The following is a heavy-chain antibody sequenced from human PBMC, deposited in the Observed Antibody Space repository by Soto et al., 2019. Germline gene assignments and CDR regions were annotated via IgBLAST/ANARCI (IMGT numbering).Heavy chain of an antibody. D-gene: IGHD3-10*01. J-gene: IGHJ5*02. Sequence: SETLSLTCTVSGYSISSGYYWGWIRQPPGKGLEWIGSIYHSGSPYYNPSLKSRVTISVDTSKNQFSLKLSSVTAADTAVYYCARVLSITMVRGVMGWFDPWGQGTLVTVSS. CDR3: ARVLSITMVRGVMGWFDP. CDR2: IYHSGSP. V-gene: IGHV4-38-2*02. CDR1: GYSISSGYY.